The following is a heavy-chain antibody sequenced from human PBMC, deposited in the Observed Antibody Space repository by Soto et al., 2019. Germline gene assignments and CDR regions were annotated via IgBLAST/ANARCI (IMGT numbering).Heavy chain of an antibody. CDR1: GDSISSADYY. Sequence: KASETLSLTCTVSGDSISSADYYWSWIRQTPGKGLEWIGHIFYSGTTYYNPSLKSRLTISVDTSKNHFSLRLTSVTAADTAVYYCARQGIVLMVYANWFDPWGQGTLVTVSS. J-gene: IGHJ5*02. V-gene: IGHV4-30-4*01. CDR3: ARQGIVLMVYANWFDP. CDR2: IFYSGTT. D-gene: IGHD2-8*01.